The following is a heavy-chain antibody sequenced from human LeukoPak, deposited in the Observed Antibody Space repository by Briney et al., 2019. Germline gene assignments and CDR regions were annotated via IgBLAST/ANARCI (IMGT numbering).Heavy chain of an antibody. J-gene: IGHJ4*02. D-gene: IGHD2-2*01. CDR1: GYTFTSHG. CDR2: ISTYNGNT. CDR3: ARDEDCSSTSCYVEPFDY. Sequence: ASVKVSCKASGYTFTSHGISWVRQAPGQGLEWMGWISTYNGNTNYAQKLQGRVTMTTDTSTSTAYMELRSLRSDDTAVYYCARDEDCSSTSCYVEPFDYWGQGTLVTVSS. V-gene: IGHV1-18*01.